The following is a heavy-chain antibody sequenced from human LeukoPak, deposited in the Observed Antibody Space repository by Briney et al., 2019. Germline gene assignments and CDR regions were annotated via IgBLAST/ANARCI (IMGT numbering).Heavy chain of an antibody. CDR3: ARGGVSSSSYNWFDP. V-gene: IGHV3-11*01. Sequence: GGSLRLSCAASGFTFSDYYMSWIRQAPGKGLEWVSYISSSGSTIYYADSVKGRFTISRGNAKNSPYLQMNSLRAEDTAVYYCARGGVSSSSYNWFDPWGQGTLVTVSS. CDR2: ISSSGSTI. D-gene: IGHD6-13*01. CDR1: GFTFSDYY. J-gene: IGHJ5*02.